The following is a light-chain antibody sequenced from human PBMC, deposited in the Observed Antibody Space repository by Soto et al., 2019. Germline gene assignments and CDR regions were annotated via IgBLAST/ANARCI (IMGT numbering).Light chain of an antibody. V-gene: IGLV1-40*01. CDR2: GNR. J-gene: IGLJ1*01. CDR1: SSNIGAGYE. CDR3: QSYGRRLYYV. Sequence: QSVLTQPPSVSGAPGQSVTITCTGNSSNIGAGYEVQWYQLLPGTAPKLLIFGNRNRTSGVPDRFSGSKSGASASLAITGLQAEDEADYYCQSYGRRLYYVFGSGTKLTVL.